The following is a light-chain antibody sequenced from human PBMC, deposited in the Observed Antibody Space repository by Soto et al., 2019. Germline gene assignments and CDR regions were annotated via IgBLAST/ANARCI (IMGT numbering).Light chain of an antibody. CDR2: RAS. CDR1: QSVSSSF. Sequence: EIVLTQSPDTLSLSPGERATLSCRASQSVSSSFLAWYHQKPGQAPRLLIYRASSRATVIPDRFTGSGSGTALTLNIRRLEPVDFSVCYCQQYGSSPLTFGGGTKVEIK. V-gene: IGKV3-20*01. J-gene: IGKJ4*01. CDR3: QQYGSSPLT.